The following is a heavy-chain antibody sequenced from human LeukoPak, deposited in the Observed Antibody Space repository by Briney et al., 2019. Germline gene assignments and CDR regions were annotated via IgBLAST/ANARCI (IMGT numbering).Heavy chain of an antibody. D-gene: IGHD2-21*02. J-gene: IGHJ4*02. V-gene: IGHV3-30-3*01. CDR3: ARDLVSLYCGGDCGHYFDY. CDR1: GFTFSSYA. CDR2: MSYDGSNK. Sequence: GGSLRLSCAASGFTFSSYAMHWVRQAPGKGLEWVAVMSYDGSNKYYADSVKGRFTISRDNSKNTLYLQMNSLRAEDTAVYYCARDLVSLYCGGDCGHYFDYWGQGTLVTVSS.